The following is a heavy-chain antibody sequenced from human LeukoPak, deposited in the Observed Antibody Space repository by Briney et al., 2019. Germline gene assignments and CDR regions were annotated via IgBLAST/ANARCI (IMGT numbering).Heavy chain of an antibody. CDR2: ISAYNGNT. D-gene: IGHD1-14*01. CDR1: GYSLITYG. J-gene: IGHJ6*02. CDR3: ARGEPRGDYYYYNGMDV. V-gene: IGHV1-18*01. Sequence: GASVKVSCKASGYSLITYGITWVRQAPGQGLEWMGWISAYNGNTKYAQKFQGSVTISRDTSANTAYMELSSLKSEDTAVYYCARGEPRGDYYYYNGMDVWGQGTTVTVSS.